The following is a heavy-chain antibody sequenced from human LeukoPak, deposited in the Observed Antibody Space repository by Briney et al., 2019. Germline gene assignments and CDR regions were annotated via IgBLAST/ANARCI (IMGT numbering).Heavy chain of an antibody. CDR1: GYTSTYRY. V-gene: IGHV1-45*02. CDR2: ITPFNGNT. Sequence: GASVKVSCKASGYTSTYRYLHWVRQAPGQALEWMGWITPFNGNTNYAQKFQDRVTITRDRSMSTAYMELSSLRSEDTAMYYCARSTVAEYFQHWGQGTLVTVSS. CDR3: ARSTVAEYFQH. D-gene: IGHD4-11*01. J-gene: IGHJ1*01.